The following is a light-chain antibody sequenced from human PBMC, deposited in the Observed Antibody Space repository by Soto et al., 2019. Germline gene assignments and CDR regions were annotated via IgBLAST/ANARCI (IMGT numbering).Light chain of an antibody. Sequence: DIPMTQSPSSLSASVGDRVTITCRASQSISRYLNWYQQKPGKAPKLLIYAASSLQSGVPSRFSGSGSGTDFTLTISSLQPEDFATYYCQQSYSTPTFGGGTKVEIK. J-gene: IGKJ4*01. CDR2: AAS. CDR3: QQSYSTPT. CDR1: QSISRY. V-gene: IGKV1-39*01.